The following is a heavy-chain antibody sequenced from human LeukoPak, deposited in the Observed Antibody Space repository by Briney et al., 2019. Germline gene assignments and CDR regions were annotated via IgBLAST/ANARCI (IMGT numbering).Heavy chain of an antibody. Sequence: SETLSLPCTVSGGSISSSNYYWGWIRQPPGKGLEWIGNIYYSGRTYYNPSLKSRVTISVDTSKNQFSLKLSSVTAADTAVYYCARKAYYYYDSSGYYDAFDIWGQGTMVTVSS. J-gene: IGHJ3*02. CDR2: IYYSGRT. CDR3: ARKAYYYYDSSGYYDAFDI. CDR1: GGSISSSNYY. V-gene: IGHV4-39*01. D-gene: IGHD3-22*01.